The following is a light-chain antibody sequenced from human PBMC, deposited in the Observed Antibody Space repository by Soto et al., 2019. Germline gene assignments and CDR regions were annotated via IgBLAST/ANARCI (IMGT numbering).Light chain of an antibody. J-gene: IGLJ2*01. CDR1: STDIGGFNY. V-gene: IGLV2-14*03. CDR2: DVS. CDR3: GSYTSSSTHVV. Sequence: QSALTQPASVSGSPGQSITISCTGTSTDIGGFNYVSWYQHHPGKAPKLMISDVSDRPSGVSNRFSGSKSGNTASLTISGLQTEDEADYYCGSYTSSSTHVVFGGGTKLTVL.